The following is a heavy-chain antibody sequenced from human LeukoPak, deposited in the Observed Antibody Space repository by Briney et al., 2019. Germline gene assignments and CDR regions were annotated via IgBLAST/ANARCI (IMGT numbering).Heavy chain of an antibody. J-gene: IGHJ4*02. CDR2: ISDYSGNT. CDR1: GYTFTSYG. D-gene: IGHD2-15*01. V-gene: IGHV1-18*01. CDR3: ARELGYCSGGSCYEVAHFDY. Sequence: GASVKLSCKASGYTFTSYGISWVRQAPGQGLEWMGRISDYSGNTNYAQKLQGRVTMTTDTSTSTAYMELRSLRSDDTAVYYCARELGYCSGGSCYEVAHFDYWGQGTLVTVSS.